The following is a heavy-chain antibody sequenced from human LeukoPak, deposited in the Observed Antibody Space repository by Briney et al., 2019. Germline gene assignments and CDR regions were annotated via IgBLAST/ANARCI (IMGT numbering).Heavy chain of an antibody. J-gene: IGHJ4*02. CDR3: AKRTSGLMITFGGVIGAYFDY. Sequence: GGSLRLSCAASGFTFSSYAMSWVRQAPGKGLEWVSAISGSGGSTYYADSVKGRFTISRDNSKNTLYLQMNSLRAEDTAEYYCAKRTSGLMITFGGVIGAYFDYWGQGTLVTVSS. D-gene: IGHD3-16*02. V-gene: IGHV3-23*01. CDR1: GFTFSSYA. CDR2: ISGSGGST.